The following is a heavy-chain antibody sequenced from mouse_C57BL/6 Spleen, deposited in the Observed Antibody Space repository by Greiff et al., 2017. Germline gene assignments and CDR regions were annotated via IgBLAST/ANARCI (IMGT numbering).Heavy chain of an antibody. Sequence: EVTLVESGPGLAKPSQTLSLTCSVTGYSINSDYWNWIRKFPGNNLEYMGSISYSGSTNYNPSIKSLISITRDTSKNQYYLQLKSVTTEDTATYYCASGGFAYWGQGTLVTVSA. CDR1: GYSINSDY. CDR2: ISYSGST. V-gene: IGHV3-8*01. CDR3: ASGGFAY. J-gene: IGHJ3*01.